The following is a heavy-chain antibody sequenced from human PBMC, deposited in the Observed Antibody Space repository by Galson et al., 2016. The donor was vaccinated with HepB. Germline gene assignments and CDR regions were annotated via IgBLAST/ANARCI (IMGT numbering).Heavy chain of an antibody. CDR2: IYYSGST. CDR3: ARSRGGGARVPFDS. D-gene: IGHD2-21*01. CDR1: GGSISSSDYS. V-gene: IGHV4-61*08. Sequence: SETLSLTCTVSGGSISSSDYSWSWIRQPPGKGLEWIGYIYYSGSTNYNPSLKGRVTISVDTSKNQFSLQLSSVTAADTAVYYCARSRGGGARVPFDSWGQGTLVTVSS. J-gene: IGHJ4*02.